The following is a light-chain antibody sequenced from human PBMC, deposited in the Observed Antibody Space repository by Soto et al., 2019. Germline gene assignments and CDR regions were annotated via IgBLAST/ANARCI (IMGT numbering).Light chain of an antibody. V-gene: IGKV3-11*01. Sequence: EIVLTQSPATLSLSPGERATLSCRASQTISSYLLWYQQKPGQAPRLLIYDASNRATGIPARFSGSGSETDFTLTISSLEPEDFAVYYCQHYDNTPPSVTFGPGTKVDIK. CDR1: QTISSY. CDR3: QHYDNTPPSVT. CDR2: DAS. J-gene: IGKJ3*01.